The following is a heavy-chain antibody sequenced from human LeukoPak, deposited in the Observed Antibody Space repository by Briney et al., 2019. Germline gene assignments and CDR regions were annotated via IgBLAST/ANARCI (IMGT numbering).Heavy chain of an antibody. D-gene: IGHD3-10*01. CDR2: ISWNSGSI. CDR1: GFTFDDYA. Sequence: GGSLRLSCAASGFTFDDYAMHWVRQTPGKGLEWVSGISWNSGSIGYADSVKGRFTISRDNAKNSLYLQMNSLRAEDTALYYCAKDLVWFGECSATPSPAFDYWGQGTLVTVSS. CDR3: AKDLVWFGECSATPSPAFDY. J-gene: IGHJ4*02. V-gene: IGHV3-9*01.